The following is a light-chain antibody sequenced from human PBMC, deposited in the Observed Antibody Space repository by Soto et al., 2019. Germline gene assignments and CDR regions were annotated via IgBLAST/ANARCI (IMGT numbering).Light chain of an antibody. V-gene: IGKV3-15*01. Sequence: EIVMTQSPATLSVSPGGRATLSCRASQSVSSDLAWYQQKPGQSPRLLSYGSSTRPTGIPARFSGSGSGTEFTLTISSLQSEDFAVYYCQQYYNWPYTFGQGTKLEIK. J-gene: IGKJ2*01. CDR3: QQYYNWPYT. CDR2: GSS. CDR1: QSVSSD.